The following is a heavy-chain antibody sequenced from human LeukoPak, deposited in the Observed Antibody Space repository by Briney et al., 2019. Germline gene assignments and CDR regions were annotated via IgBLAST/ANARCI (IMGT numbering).Heavy chain of an antibody. CDR3: ARLGGIPYYYDSSGYWGNDAFDI. D-gene: IGHD3-22*01. Sequence: PGGSLRLSCAASGFTFSSYSMNWVRQAPGKGLEWVSSISSSSSYIYYADSVKGRFTISRDNAKNSLYLQMNSLRAEDTAVYYCARLGGIPYYYDSSGYWGNDAFDIWGQGTMVTVSS. CDR1: GFTFSSYS. V-gene: IGHV3-21*01. J-gene: IGHJ3*02. CDR2: ISSSSSYI.